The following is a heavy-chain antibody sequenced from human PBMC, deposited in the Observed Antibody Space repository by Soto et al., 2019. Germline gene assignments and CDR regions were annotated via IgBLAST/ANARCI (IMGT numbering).Heavy chain of an antibody. CDR2: ISWNSGSI. Sequence: PRLSCAASGFTFDDYAMHWVRQAPGKGLEWVSGISWNSGSIGYADSVKGRFTISRDNAKNSLYLQMNSLRAEDTALYYCAKELGIAARSFDYWGKGNLVTVSS. J-gene: IGHJ4*02. CDR1: GFTFDDYA. CDR3: AKELGIAARSFDY. V-gene: IGHV3-9*01. D-gene: IGHD6-6*01.